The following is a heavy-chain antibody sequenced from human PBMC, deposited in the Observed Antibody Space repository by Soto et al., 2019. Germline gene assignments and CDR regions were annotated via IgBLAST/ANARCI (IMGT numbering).Heavy chain of an antibody. J-gene: IGHJ4*02. CDR2: INPNSGGT. CDR3: ARDALDAYGGNHIDY. V-gene: IGHV1-2*02. Sequence: ASVKVSCKASGYTFTGYYMHGVRQAPGQGLEWMGWINPNSGGTNYAQKFQGRVTMTRDTSISTAYMELSRLRSDDTAVYCCARDALDAYGGNHIDYLGPGTLLTVSS. D-gene: IGHD4-17*01. CDR1: GYTFTGYY.